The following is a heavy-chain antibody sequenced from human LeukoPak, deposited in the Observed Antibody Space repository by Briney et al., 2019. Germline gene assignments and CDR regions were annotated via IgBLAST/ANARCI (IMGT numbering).Heavy chain of an antibody. CDR2: IYYSGST. CDR1: GGSISSSNW. Sequence: PSETLSLTCAVSGGSISSSNWWSWVRQPPGKGLEWIGSIYYSGSTYYNPSLKSRVTISVDTSKNQFSLKLSSVTAADTAVYYCRYGNDAFDIRGQGTMVTVSS. D-gene: IGHD4-17*01. CDR3: RYGNDAFDI. J-gene: IGHJ3*02. V-gene: IGHV4-39*01.